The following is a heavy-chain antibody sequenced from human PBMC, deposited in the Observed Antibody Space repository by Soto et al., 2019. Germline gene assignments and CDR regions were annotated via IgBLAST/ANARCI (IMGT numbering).Heavy chain of an antibody. Sequence: SETLSLTCTVSGGSVSSGSYYWSWIRQPPGKGLEWIGYIYYSGSTNYNPSLKSRVTISVDTSKNQFSLKLSSVTAADTAVYYCARDHLGYCTNGVCYRPEYFQHWGQGTLVTVSS. CDR1: GGSVSSGSYY. J-gene: IGHJ1*01. CDR2: IYYSGST. V-gene: IGHV4-61*01. D-gene: IGHD2-8*01. CDR3: ARDHLGYCTNGVCYRPEYFQH.